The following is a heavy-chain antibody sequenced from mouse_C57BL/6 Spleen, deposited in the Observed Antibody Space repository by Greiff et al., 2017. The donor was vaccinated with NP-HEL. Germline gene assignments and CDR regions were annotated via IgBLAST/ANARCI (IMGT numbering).Heavy chain of an antibody. CDR2: IDPETSGT. V-gene: IGHV1-15*01. Sequence: VQLQQSGAELVRPGASVTLSCKASGYTFTDYEMHWVKQTPVHGLEWIGAIDPETSGTAYNQKFKGKAILTADKSSSTAYMELRSLTSEDSAVYYCTSGGYDYDAFAYWGQGTLVTVSA. J-gene: IGHJ3*01. CDR3: TSGGYDYDAFAY. CDR1: GYTFTDYE. D-gene: IGHD2-4*01.